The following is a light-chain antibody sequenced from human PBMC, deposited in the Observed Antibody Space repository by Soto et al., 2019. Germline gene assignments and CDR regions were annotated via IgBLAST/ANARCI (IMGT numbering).Light chain of an antibody. CDR3: SSYTSSSTPDV. J-gene: IGLJ1*01. CDR1: SSDVGGYND. CDR2: EIS. Sequence: QSALTQPASVSGSPGQSITISCTGTSSDVGGYNDVSWYQQHPGKAPKLMIYEISNRPSGVSNRFSGSKSGNTASLTISGLQAEDDADYYCSSYTSSSTPDVFGTGTKVTVL. V-gene: IGLV2-14*01.